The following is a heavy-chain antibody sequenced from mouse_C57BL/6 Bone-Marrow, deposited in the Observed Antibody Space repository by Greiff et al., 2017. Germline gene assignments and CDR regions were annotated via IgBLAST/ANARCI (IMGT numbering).Heavy chain of an antibody. D-gene: IGHD1-1*01. Sequence: DVKLVESGGGLVKPGGSLKLSCAASGFTFSSYAMSWVRQTPEKRLEWVATISDGGSYTYYPDNVKGRFTISRDNAKNNLYLQMSHLTSEDTAMYYCARDVPTGIDYWGQGTTLTVSS. CDR1: GFTFSSYA. CDR3: ARDVPTGIDY. V-gene: IGHV5-4*01. CDR2: ISDGGSYT. J-gene: IGHJ2*01.